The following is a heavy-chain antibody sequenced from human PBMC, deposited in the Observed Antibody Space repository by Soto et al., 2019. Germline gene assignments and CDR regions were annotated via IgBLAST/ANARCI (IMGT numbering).Heavy chain of an antibody. CDR2: IYYSGST. CDR3: ARTDYAGRVY. CDR1: GGSISSYY. J-gene: IGHJ4*02. V-gene: IGHV4-59*01. D-gene: IGHD4-17*01. Sequence: SETLSLTYTVSGGSISSYYWSWIRQPPGKGLEWIGYIYYSGSTNYNPSLKSRVTISVDTSKNQFSLKLSSVTAADTAVYYCARTDYAGRVYWGQGTLVTVSS.